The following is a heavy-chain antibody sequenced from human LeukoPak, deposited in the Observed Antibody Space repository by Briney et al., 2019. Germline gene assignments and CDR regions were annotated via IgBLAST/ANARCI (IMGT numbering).Heavy chain of an antibody. D-gene: IGHD1-26*01. J-gene: IGHJ6*01. CDR1: GFTFSDYY. CDR3: ARMVGATTENYGRDV. Sequence: PGGSLRLSCAASGFTFSDYYMSWIRQAPGKGLEWVSYISSSGSTIYYADSVKGRFTISRDNAKNSLYVQMNSLRAEDTAVYHCARMVGATTENYGRDVWGQGTTVTVSS. V-gene: IGHV3-11*01. CDR2: ISSSGSTI.